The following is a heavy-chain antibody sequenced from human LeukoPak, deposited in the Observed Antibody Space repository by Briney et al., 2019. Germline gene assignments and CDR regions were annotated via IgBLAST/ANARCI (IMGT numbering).Heavy chain of an antibody. V-gene: IGHV4-38-2*02. CDR2: IYHSGRT. D-gene: IGHD3-10*01. CDR3: ARGPRGVEFDY. J-gene: IGHJ4*02. CDR1: GYSISSGYY. Sequence: PSETLSLTCSVSGYSISSGYYWGWIRQPPGKGLEWIGSIYHSGRTYYNPSLKSRVTISADTSKNQFSVKLSSVTAADTAVYYCARGPRGVEFDYWGQGTLVTVSS.